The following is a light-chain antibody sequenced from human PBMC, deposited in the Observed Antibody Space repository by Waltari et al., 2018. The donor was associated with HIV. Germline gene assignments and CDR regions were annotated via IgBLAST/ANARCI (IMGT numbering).Light chain of an antibody. CDR1: TPTLAKTN. CDR2: KDG. CDR3: AAWDGGIRAWV. J-gene: IGLJ3*02. V-gene: IGLV1-47*01. Sequence: QSALTQPHSASGTPGQRVTISCSDSTPTLAKTNFYWHLPHPGAAPKLIMYKDGQRPSGVPDRFSGSQSGITASLAITGLRSEDEGDYYCAAWDGGIRAWVFGGGTKVTVL.